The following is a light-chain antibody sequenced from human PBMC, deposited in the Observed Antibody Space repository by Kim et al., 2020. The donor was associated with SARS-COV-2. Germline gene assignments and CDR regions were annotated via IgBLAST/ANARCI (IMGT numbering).Light chain of an antibody. J-gene: IGKJ2*01. Sequence: EVVLTQSPATLSVSPGERATLSCTASQSVGSNLVWYQQQPGQAPRLLIQGATTRASGSPGRFSGSGSGTEFSLTISSLQPEDFADYYWQKCDSWPLSFGGGTKLEI. CDR2: GAT. V-gene: IGKV3D-15*01. CDR3: QKCDSWPLS. CDR1: QSVGSN.